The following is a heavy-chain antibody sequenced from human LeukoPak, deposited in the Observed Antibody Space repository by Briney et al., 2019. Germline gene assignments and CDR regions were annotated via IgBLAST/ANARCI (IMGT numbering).Heavy chain of an antibody. CDR3: AKGYCSGGSCWFNAFDI. CDR1: GFTFSSYA. V-gene: IGHV3-23*01. Sequence: GGSLRLSCAASGFTFSSYAMSWVRQAPGKGLEWVSAISGSGGSTYYADSVKGRFTISRDNSKNTLYLQMNSLRAEDTAVYYCAKGYCSGGSCWFNAFDIWGQGTMVTVSS. D-gene: IGHD2-15*01. CDR2: ISGSGGST. J-gene: IGHJ3*02.